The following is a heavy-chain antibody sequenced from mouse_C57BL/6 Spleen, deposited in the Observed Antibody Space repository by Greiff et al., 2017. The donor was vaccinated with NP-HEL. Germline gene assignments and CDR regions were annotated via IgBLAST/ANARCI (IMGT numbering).Heavy chain of an antibody. Sequence: EVKLVESGGGLVQPGGSLSLSCAASGFTFTDYYMSWVRQPPGKALEWLGFIRNKANGYTTEYSASVKGRFIVSRDTSQSILYLQMNALRAEDTAIYYCARAPLGYAMDYWGQGTSVTVSS. CDR3: ARAPLGYAMDY. CDR2: IRNKANGYTT. V-gene: IGHV7-3*01. CDR1: GFTFTDYY. J-gene: IGHJ4*01. D-gene: IGHD3-1*01.